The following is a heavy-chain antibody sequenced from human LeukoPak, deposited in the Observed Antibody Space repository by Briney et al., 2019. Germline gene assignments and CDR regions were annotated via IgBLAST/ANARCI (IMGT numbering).Heavy chain of an antibody. V-gene: IGHV3-23*01. CDR3: ARGTDGEGYYRPFDY. CDR1: GFTLSRST. J-gene: IGHJ4*02. CDR2: LNAGGGTT. Sequence: PGGSLRLSCAASGFTLSRSTMSWLRQAPGKGLEWVSALNAGGGTTSAESLKGRFSISRDDSKNTLYLQMNSLRAEDTAVYYCARGTDGEGYYRPFDYWGQGTLVTVSS. D-gene: IGHD3-10*01.